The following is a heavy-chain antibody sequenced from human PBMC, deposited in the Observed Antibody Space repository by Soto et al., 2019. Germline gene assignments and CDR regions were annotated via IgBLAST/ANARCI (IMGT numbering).Heavy chain of an antibody. J-gene: IGHJ4*02. V-gene: IGHV4-31*03. CDR2: IYYSGSS. CDR1: GGSITNGGFY. CDR3: ARAFTMIVFDY. D-gene: IGHD3-22*01. Sequence: SETLSLTCTVSGGSITNGGFYWSWVRQHPGKGLEWIGYIYYSGSSNYNPSLKSRVTISGDTSKNQFSLRLSSVTAADTAVYYCARAFTMIVFDYWGQGTLVTGS.